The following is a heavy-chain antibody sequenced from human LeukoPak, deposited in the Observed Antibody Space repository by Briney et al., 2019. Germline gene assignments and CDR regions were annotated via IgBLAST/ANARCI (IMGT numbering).Heavy chain of an antibody. J-gene: IGHJ4*02. Sequence: GASVKVSCKASGYTLSGYYMHWVRQAPGQGLEWMGWIYPNSGGTNYAQNFQGRVTMARDTSISTVYMELTRLTSDDTAVYYCARGSVTGGWYLNLGYWGQGTLVTVSS. V-gene: IGHV1-2*02. CDR1: GYTLSGYY. CDR3: ARGSVTGGWYLNLGY. D-gene: IGHD6-19*01. CDR2: IYPNSGGT.